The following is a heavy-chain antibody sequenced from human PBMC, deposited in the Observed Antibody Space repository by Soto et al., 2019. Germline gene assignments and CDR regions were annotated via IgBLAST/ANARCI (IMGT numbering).Heavy chain of an antibody. V-gene: IGHV4-39*01. Sequence: QLQLQESGPGLVKPSETLFLTCTVSGGSISSSSDYWGWIRQPPGKGLEWIGSIYYSGSTYYNPSLKSRVTIPVDTSKNQFSLKLSSVTAADTAVYYCARTPNYDYVWGSYRPNIDAFDIWGQGTMVTVSS. D-gene: IGHD3-16*02. CDR1: GGSISSSSDY. J-gene: IGHJ3*02. CDR2: IYYSGST. CDR3: ARTPNYDYVWGSYRPNIDAFDI.